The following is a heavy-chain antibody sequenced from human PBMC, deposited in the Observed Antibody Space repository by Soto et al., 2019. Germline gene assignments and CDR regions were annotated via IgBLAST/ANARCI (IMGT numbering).Heavy chain of an antibody. CDR3: ARDSCLTQPLFYGMDV. V-gene: IGHV3-66*01. D-gene: IGHD2-2*01. J-gene: IGHJ6*02. CDR1: ELTVSSNY. CDR2: MYNGGST. Sequence: EVQLVESGGGLVQPGGSLRLSGAASELTVSSNYMSWVRQAPGKGLEWVSVMYNGGSTFDADSVKVRFIISRDNYTNTLYLQMESLRVEATAVYYCARDSCLTQPLFYGMDVWGQGTTVTVSS.